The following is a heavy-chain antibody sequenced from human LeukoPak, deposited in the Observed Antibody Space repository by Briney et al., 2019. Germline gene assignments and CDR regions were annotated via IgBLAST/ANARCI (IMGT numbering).Heavy chain of an antibody. Sequence: GGSLRLSCAASGLTFDDYAMHWLRPAAGKGLEWVSLINWDGGSTYYEDSVKGRFTISRDNAKNSLFLQMNSLRPEDSAFYYCAKGSGYSYFDHWGQGTLVTVSS. CDR2: INWDGGST. CDR3: AKGSGYSYFDH. CDR1: GLTFDDYA. D-gene: IGHD5-24*01. J-gene: IGHJ4*02. V-gene: IGHV3-43D*03.